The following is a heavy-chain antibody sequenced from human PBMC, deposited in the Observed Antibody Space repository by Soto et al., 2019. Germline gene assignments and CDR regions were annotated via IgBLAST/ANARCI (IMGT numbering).Heavy chain of an antibody. J-gene: IGHJ5*02. V-gene: IGHV4-38-2*01. CDR1: GYSISSGYY. D-gene: IGHD3-9*01. CDR2: IYHSGST. CDR3: ARTSAYYDIFSWFDP. Sequence: SETLSLTCAVSGYSISSGYYWGWIRQPPGKGLEWIGSIYHSGSTYYNSFLKSRVTISVDTSKDQFSLKLSSVTAADTAVYYCARTSAYYDIFSWFDPWGQGTMVTVYS.